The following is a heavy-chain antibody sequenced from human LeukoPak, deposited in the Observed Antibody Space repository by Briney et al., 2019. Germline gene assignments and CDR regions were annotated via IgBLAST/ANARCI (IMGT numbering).Heavy chain of an antibody. CDR2: ISGGGGST. D-gene: IGHD4-17*01. Sequence: GGSLRLSCAASGFPFSSYVMSWVRQAPGKGLEWVSAISGGGGSTYYGDSVKRRFTISRDNSKNTLYLQMRSLRAEDTAVYYCAKDKDDYGDYHFHYWGQGTLVTVSS. J-gene: IGHJ4*02. CDR3: AKDKDDYGDYHFHY. CDR1: GFPFSSYV. V-gene: IGHV3-23*01.